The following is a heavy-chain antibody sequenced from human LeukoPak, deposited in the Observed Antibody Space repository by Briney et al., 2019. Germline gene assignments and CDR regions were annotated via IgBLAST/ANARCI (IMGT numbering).Heavy chain of an antibody. CDR3: ARLFYYDSSGNYGSNWFDP. J-gene: IGHJ5*02. D-gene: IGHD3-22*01. Sequence: SETLSLTCTVSGGSISSSGYYWGWIRQPPGKGLEWLGTSYFDGKTYYNGSLRSRLTISVDPPKNQFSLRLSSVTAADTAVYYCARLFYYDSSGNYGSNWFDPWGQGTLVTVSS. CDR2: SYFDGKT. V-gene: IGHV4-39*01. CDR1: GGSISSSGYY.